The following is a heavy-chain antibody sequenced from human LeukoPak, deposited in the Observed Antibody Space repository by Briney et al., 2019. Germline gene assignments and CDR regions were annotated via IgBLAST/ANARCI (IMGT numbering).Heavy chain of an antibody. Sequence: SETLSLTCTVSGGSISSSSYYWGWIRQPPGKGLEWIGSIYYSGSTYYNPSLKSRVTISVDTSKNQFSLKLSSVTAADTAVYYCARGQSAGEGIEFWGQGTLVTVPS. J-gene: IGHJ4*02. CDR3: ARGQSAGEGIEF. CDR1: GGSISSSSYY. CDR2: IYYSGST. V-gene: IGHV4-39*07.